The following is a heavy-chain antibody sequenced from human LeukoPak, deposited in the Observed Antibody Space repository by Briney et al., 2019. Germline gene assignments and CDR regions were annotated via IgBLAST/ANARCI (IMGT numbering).Heavy chain of an antibody. D-gene: IGHD3-3*01. CDR2: ISSSSSTI. Sequence: GGSLRLSCAASGFTSSSYSMNWVRQAPAKGLEWVSYISSSSSTIYYADSVKGRFTISRDNAKNSLYLQMNSLRAEDTAVYYCARRSRLFLGTNYWGQGTLVTVSS. V-gene: IGHV3-48*01. J-gene: IGHJ4*02. CDR1: GFTSSSYS. CDR3: ARRSRLFLGTNY.